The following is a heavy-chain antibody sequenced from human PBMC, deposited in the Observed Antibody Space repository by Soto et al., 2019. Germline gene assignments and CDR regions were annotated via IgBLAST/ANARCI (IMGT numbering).Heavy chain of an antibody. CDR3: SRGVASLVDS. V-gene: IGHV1-69*02. CDR2: IVPITGMT. J-gene: IGHJ4*02. Sequence: QVQLVQSGAEVKKPGSSVRVSCTPSGGTFSSYTISWVRQAPGQGLEWMGRIVPITGMTRYAQKFQGRLTITAVTSTTTAYLELTSLTSEDSAVYFCSRGVASLVDSWGQATQVTVSS. D-gene: IGHD2-15*01. CDR1: GGTFSSYT.